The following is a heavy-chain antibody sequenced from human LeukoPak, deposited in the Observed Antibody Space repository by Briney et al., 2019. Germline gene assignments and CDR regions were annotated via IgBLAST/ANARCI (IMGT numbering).Heavy chain of an antibody. CDR2: ISADNGNP. Sequence: GASVKVPCKTSGYTFTNYGVSWVRQAPGQGLEWMGWISADNGNPNYAQKLQGRVTMTTDTSTSTAYMELRSLRSDDTAVYYCARESIAVAGTRPLDYWGQGTLVTVSS. V-gene: IGHV1-18*01. CDR1: GYTFTNYG. CDR3: ARESIAVAGTRPLDY. J-gene: IGHJ4*02. D-gene: IGHD6-19*01.